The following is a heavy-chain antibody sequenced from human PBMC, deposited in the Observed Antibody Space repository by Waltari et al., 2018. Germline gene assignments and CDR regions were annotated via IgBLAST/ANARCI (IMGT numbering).Heavy chain of an antibody. Sequence: EVQLVESGGGVVRPGGSLRLSCAASGFTFDDYGMSWVRQAPGKGLEWVSGSSWNGGSKGYADSVKGRFTISRDNAKNSLYLQMNSLRAEDTALYYCARESGPWGPYWYFDLWGRGTLVTVSS. J-gene: IGHJ2*01. D-gene: IGHD3-16*01. CDR3: ARESGPWGPYWYFDL. CDR1: GFTFDDYG. V-gene: IGHV3-20*04. CDR2: SSWNGGSK.